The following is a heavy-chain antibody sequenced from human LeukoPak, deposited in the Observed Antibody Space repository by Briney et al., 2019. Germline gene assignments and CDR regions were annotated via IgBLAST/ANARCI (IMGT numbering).Heavy chain of an antibody. V-gene: IGHV3-23*01. CDR2: ISGSGGST. Sequence: GGSLRLSCAASGFTFSSYAMSWVRQAPGKGLEWVSAISGSGGSTYYADSVKGRFTISRDNSKNTPYLQMNSLRAEDTAVYYCARDLRLGELSFSPKFDYWGQGTLVTVSS. CDR1: GFTFSSYA. D-gene: IGHD3-16*02. CDR3: ARDLRLGELSFSPKFDY. J-gene: IGHJ4*02.